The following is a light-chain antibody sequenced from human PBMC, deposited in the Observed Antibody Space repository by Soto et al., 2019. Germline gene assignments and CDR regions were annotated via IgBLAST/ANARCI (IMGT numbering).Light chain of an antibody. CDR3: QQYGNSPQIT. CDR1: QSVGTY. V-gene: IGKV3D-20*01. CDR2: DSS. J-gene: IGKJ5*01. Sequence: IVLTQSPATLSLSPGERASRSCGSSQSVGTYIAWYKQKPGLAPRLVIFDSSTRATGIPDRFSGSGSGTDFTLTISRLEPEDFAVYFCQQYGNSPQITFGQGTRLEIK.